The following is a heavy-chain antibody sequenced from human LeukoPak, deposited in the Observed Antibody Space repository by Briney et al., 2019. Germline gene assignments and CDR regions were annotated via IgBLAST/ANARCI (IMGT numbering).Heavy chain of an antibody. CDR3: ARVGPGRPGLNYFDY. CDR2: IYSGGST. D-gene: IGHD3-16*01. V-gene: IGHV3-53*05. Sequence: GGSLRLSCAASGFTVSSNYMSWVRQAPGKGLEWVSIIYSGGSTFYADSVKGRFTISRDNSKNTLYLQMGSLRAEDMAVYYCARVGPGRPGLNYFDYWGQGTLVTVSS. J-gene: IGHJ4*02. CDR1: GFTVSSNY.